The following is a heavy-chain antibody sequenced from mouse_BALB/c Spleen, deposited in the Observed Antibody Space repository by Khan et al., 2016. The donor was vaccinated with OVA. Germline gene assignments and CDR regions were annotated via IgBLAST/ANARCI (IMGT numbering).Heavy chain of an antibody. J-gene: IGHJ1*01. CDR1: GYTFTDYY. Sequence: EVQLQQSGPELVKPGASVKMSCKASGYTFTDYYMTWMKQSHGKSLEWIGDINPNNGDTFYNQKFKGKATMTVDKSSSTAYMQLNSLTSEDSAVYYCARGLFDVWGAGTTVTVSS. CDR2: INPNNGDT. CDR3: ARGLFDV. V-gene: IGHV1-26*01.